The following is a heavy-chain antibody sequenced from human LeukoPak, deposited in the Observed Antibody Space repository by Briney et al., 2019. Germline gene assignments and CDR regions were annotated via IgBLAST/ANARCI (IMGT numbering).Heavy chain of an antibody. CDR1: GGSISGYY. V-gene: IGHV4-59*08. CDR2: IYYSGST. J-gene: IGHJ4*02. Sequence: KPSETLSLTCTVSGGSISGYYWSWIRQPPGKGLEWIGYIYYSGSTNYNPSLKSRVTISVDTSKNQFSLKLSSVTAAGTAVYYCAGGFDYYDSSGLDYWGQGTLVTVSS. D-gene: IGHD3-22*01. CDR3: AGGFDYYDSSGLDY.